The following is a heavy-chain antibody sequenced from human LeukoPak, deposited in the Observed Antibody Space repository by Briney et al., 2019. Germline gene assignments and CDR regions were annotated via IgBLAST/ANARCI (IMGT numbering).Heavy chain of an antibody. Sequence: GGSLRLSCAASGFTFSGFAMTWVRQAPGKGLEWVSTIGASGGSTYYADSVKGRFTVSRDNSKNTLYLQMNSLRAEDTAVYYCARGKQQLVYDLSVYFQHWGQGTLVTVSS. V-gene: IGHV3-23*01. J-gene: IGHJ1*01. CDR1: GFTFSGFA. CDR3: ARGKQQLVYDLSVYFQH. CDR2: IGASGGST. D-gene: IGHD6-13*01.